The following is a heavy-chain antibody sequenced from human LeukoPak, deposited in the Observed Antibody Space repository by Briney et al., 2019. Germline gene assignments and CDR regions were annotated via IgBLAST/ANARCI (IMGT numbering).Heavy chain of an antibody. D-gene: IGHD3-22*01. Sequence: SETLSLTCTVSGYSISSGYYWGWIRQPPGKGLEWIGSIYHSGSTYYNPSLKSRVTISVDTSKNQFSLKLSSVTAADTAVYYCATASPYYDSSGYYNYYYYYMDVWGKGTTVTISS. CDR1: GYSISSGYY. V-gene: IGHV4-38-2*02. J-gene: IGHJ6*03. CDR2: IYHSGST. CDR3: ATASPYYDSSGYYNYYYYYMDV.